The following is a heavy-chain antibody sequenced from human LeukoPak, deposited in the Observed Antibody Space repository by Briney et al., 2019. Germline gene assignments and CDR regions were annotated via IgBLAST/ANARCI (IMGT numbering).Heavy chain of an antibody. V-gene: IGHV3-23*01. D-gene: IGHD2-2*01. J-gene: IGHJ1*01. Sequence: GGSLSLSCAASGFTFSSYWMHWVRQAPGKGLEWVSAISGSGGSTYYADSVKGRFTISRGNSKNTLYLQMNSLRAEDTAVYYCAKSPAGDYFQHWGQGTLVTVSS. CDR1: GFTFSSYW. CDR2: ISGSGGST. CDR3: AKSPAGDYFQH.